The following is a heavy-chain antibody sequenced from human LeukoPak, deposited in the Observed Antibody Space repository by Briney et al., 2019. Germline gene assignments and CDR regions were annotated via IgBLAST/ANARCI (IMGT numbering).Heavy chain of an antibody. J-gene: IGHJ4*02. Sequence: SETLSLTCTVSGGSISSSSYYWGWIRQPPGRGLEWIGSIYYSGSTYYNPSPKSRVTISVDTSKNQFSLKLSSVTAADTAVCYCARVWFGELLIDYWSQGTLVTVSS. CDR2: IYYSGST. V-gene: IGHV4-39*07. CDR3: ARVWFGELLIDY. CDR1: GGSISSSSYY. D-gene: IGHD3-10*01.